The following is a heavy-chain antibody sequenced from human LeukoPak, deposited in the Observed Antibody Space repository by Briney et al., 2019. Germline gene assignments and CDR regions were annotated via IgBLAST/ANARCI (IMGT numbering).Heavy chain of an antibody. CDR1: GYTFTIYD. J-gene: IGHJ5*02. D-gene: IGHD6-13*01. CDR3: ARGSSSWRRTYWFDP. V-gene: IGHV1-8*03. Sequence: ASVKVSCKASGYTFTIYDINWVRQATGQGLEWMGWMNPNSGNTGYAQKFQGRVTITRNTSISTAYMELSSLRSEDTAVYYCARGSSSWRRTYWFDPWGQGTLVTVSS. CDR2: MNPNSGNT.